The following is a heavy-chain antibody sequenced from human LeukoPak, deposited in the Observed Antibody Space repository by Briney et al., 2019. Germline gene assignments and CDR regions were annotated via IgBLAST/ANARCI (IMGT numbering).Heavy chain of an antibody. J-gene: IGHJ4*02. CDR2: ISGSGGST. CDR1: GFTFSSYA. D-gene: IGHD3-22*01. V-gene: IGHV3-23*01. CDR3: AKGFKYYYDSSGPLD. Sequence: GGSLRLSCAASGFTFSSYAMSWVRQAPGKGLEWVSAISGSGGSTYYADSVKGRFTISRDNSKNTLYLQMNSLRAEDTAVYYCAKGFKYYYDSSGPLDWGQGTLVTVPS.